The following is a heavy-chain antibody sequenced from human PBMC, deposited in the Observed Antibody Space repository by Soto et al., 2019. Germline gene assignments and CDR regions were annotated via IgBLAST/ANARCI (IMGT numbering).Heavy chain of an antibody. CDR3: ARGRQTITALDV. CDR1: GASVNSNNW. V-gene: IGHV4-4*02. J-gene: IGHJ3*01. CDR2: VFHTGTT. Sequence: QVQLQESGPGLVRPSGTLSLTCAVSGASVNSNNWWTWVRQSPGAGLEWIGEVFHTGTTNYSPSLKSRVTLSVDEAKNQFCLTLTAVTAADTGVFFCARGRQTITALDVWGQGTVVTVSS. D-gene: IGHD3-10*01.